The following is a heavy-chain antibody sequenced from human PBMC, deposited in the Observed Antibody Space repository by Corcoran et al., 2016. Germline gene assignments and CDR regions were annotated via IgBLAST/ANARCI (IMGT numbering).Heavy chain of an antibody. V-gene: IGHV1-46*01. CDR3: ASHYDILTGDPPQYGMDV. CDR1: GYTFTSYY. D-gene: IGHD3-9*01. CDR2: INPSGGST. J-gene: IGHJ6*02. Sequence: QVQLVQSGAEVKKPGASVKVSCKASGYTFTSYYMPWVRQAPGQGLESMGIINPSGGSTSYAQKFQGRVTMTRDTSTSTVYMELSSLRSEDTAVDDCASHYDILTGDPPQYGMDVWGQGATVTVSS.